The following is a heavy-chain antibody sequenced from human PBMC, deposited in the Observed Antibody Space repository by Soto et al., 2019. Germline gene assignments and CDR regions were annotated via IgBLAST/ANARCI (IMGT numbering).Heavy chain of an antibody. CDR3: ASRFTSFNTMIEPQGWFDP. Sequence: AAVKVSCKASGCTFSSYAISWVRQAPGQGLEWMGGIIPIFGTANYAQKFQGRVTITADESTSTAYMELSSLRSEDTAVYYCASRFTSFNTMIEPQGWFDPWGQGTLVTVSS. CDR2: IIPIFGTA. J-gene: IGHJ5*02. CDR1: GCTFSSYA. V-gene: IGHV1-69*13. D-gene: IGHD3-22*01.